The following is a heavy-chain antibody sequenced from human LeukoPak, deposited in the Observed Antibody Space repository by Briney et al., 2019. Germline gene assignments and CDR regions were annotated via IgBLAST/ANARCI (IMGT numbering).Heavy chain of an antibody. D-gene: IGHD3-3*01. J-gene: IGHJ6*03. V-gene: IGHV1-2*02. CDR1: VYTFTGYY. CDR2: INPNSGGT. Sequence: GASVNVSCKASVYTFTGYYMHWVRQAPGQGLEWMGWINPNSGGTNYAQNFQGRVTMTRDKSMSTAYMELRRLRSDDTAVYYCARDGGFYDFLSGYSSPYYCYYMDVCGKGTTVTVSS. CDR3: ARDGGFYDFLSGYSSPYYCYYMDV.